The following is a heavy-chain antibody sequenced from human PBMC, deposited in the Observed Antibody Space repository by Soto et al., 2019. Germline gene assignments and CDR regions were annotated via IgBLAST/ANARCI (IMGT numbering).Heavy chain of an antibody. D-gene: IGHD3-10*01. CDR3: ARSPPSSYYGGSGTFDY. V-gene: IGHV4-4*02. CDR1: GGFTSTNNW. CDR2: AYHSGST. J-gene: IGHJ4*02. Sequence: QLQLQESGPGLVRPSGTLSLTCAVSGGFTSTNNWWSWVRQPPGKGLEWIGDAYHSGSTEYNPSLKSRVSISVGESKNQISLKLTSATAADTAVYYCARSPPSSYYGGSGTFDYWGQGTLVTVSS.